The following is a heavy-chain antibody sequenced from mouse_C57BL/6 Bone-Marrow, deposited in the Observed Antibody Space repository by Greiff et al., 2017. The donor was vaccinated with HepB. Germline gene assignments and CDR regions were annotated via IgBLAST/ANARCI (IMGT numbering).Heavy chain of an antibody. J-gene: IGHJ2*01. Sequence: VQLQQSGPELVKPGASVKISCKASGYTFTDYYMNWVKQSHGKSLEWIGDINPNNGGTSYNQKFKGKSTLTVDKSSSTVYMELRSLTSEDSAVYYCARRRGNYYFDYWGQGTTLTVSS. CDR2: INPNNGGT. CDR3: ARRRGNYYFDY. CDR1: GYTFTDYY. V-gene: IGHV1-26*01. D-gene: IGHD2-1*01.